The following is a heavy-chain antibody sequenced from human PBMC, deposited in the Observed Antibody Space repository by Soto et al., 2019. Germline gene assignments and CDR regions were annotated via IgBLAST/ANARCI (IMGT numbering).Heavy chain of an antibody. Sequence: PGGSLRLSGAASGFTFSSYAMSWVRQAPGKGREWVSAISGRGGRNYYGDSVKGRLTSSRDNPKNTLYLQMNSLRAEDTAVDYCAKDPGGSSSTIYWYFDLWGRGTLVTVSS. V-gene: IGHV3-23*01. D-gene: IGHD6-6*01. CDR2: ISGRGGRN. CDR3: AKDPGGSSSTIYWYFDL. CDR1: GFTFSSYA. J-gene: IGHJ2*01.